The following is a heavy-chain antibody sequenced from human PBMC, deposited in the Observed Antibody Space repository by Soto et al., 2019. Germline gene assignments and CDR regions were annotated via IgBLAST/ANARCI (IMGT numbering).Heavy chain of an antibody. CDR1: GYTFTRSG. D-gene: IGHD4-17*01. Sequence: GASVKVSCKASGYTFTRSGISWVRQAPGQGLEWMGWISAYNGNTNYAQKLQGRVTMTTDTSTSTAYMELRSLRSDDTAVYYCARYGSRGHYGDYYYYYGMDVWGQGTTVTVSS. V-gene: IGHV1-18*01. CDR3: ARYGSRGHYGDYYYYYGMDV. CDR2: ISAYNGNT. J-gene: IGHJ6*02.